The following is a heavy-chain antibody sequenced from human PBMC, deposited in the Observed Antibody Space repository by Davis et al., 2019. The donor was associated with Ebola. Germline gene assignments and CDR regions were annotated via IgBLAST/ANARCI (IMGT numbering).Heavy chain of an antibody. Sequence: GESLKISCAASGFTFSSYTMNWVRQAPGKGLEWLSYISSSSLTTYSADSVKGRFTISRDNSKNTLYLQMNSLRAEDTAVYYCAKVRTNPQFDAFDIWGQGTMVTVSS. V-gene: IGHV3-23*01. CDR2: ISSSSLTT. J-gene: IGHJ3*02. D-gene: IGHD2-8*01. CDR1: GFTFSSYT. CDR3: AKVRTNPQFDAFDI.